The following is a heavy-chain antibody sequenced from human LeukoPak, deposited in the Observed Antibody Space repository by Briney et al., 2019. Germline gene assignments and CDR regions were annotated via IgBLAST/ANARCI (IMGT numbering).Heavy chain of an antibody. J-gene: IGHJ4*02. V-gene: IGHV4-38-2*02. CDR1: GYSISSNYD. D-gene: IGHD1-26*01. CDR2: VYHTGNT. Sequence: SETLSLTCTVSGYSISSNYDWGWIRQPPGKGLEWIGSVYHTGNTYYNPSLKSRVTISVDTSKNQFSLKLRSVTAADTAVYYCAREPLGSYAYWGQGTLVTVSS. CDR3: AREPLGSYAY.